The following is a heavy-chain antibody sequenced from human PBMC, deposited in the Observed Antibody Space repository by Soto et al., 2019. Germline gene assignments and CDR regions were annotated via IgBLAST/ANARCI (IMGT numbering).Heavy chain of an antibody. Sequence: ASVKVSCKASGYTFTGYYMHWVRQAPGQGLGWMGWINPNSGGTNYAQKFQGWVTMSRDTSISTAYMELSRLRSDDTAVYYCARAIRNCSGGSCYPGDYFYYGMDIWGQGTTVTVSS. CDR2: INPNSGGT. D-gene: IGHD2-15*01. CDR1: GYTFTGYY. CDR3: ARAIRNCSGGSCYPGDYFYYGMDI. V-gene: IGHV1-2*04. J-gene: IGHJ6*02.